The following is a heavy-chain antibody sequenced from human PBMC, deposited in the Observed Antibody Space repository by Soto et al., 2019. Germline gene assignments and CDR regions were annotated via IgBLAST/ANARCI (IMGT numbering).Heavy chain of an antibody. CDR2: IIPMFDTA. D-gene: IGHD3-10*01. Sequence: ASVKVSCKGSGGTLSSYAISWVRQAPGQGLEWMGGIIPMFDTAIHAQKFQGRVTISADKSTSTSHMELSSLRSEDTAVYYCARDKGYYGSWTYFIYSSYYAMLVCCPAPTGSVS. CDR3: ARDKGYYGSWTYFIYSSYYAMLV. CDR1: GGTLSSYA. J-gene: IGHJ6*02. V-gene: IGHV1-69*06.